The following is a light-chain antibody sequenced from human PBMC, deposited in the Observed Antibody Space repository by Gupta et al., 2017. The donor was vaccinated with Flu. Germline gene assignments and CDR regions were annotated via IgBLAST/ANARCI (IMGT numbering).Light chain of an antibody. CDR2: GNS. Sequence: VTNFCSASSTSIGSSNVNWCQQVPGTAPNLLIYGNSQRPSGVTDRLSGSKSGTSAALAISGLQAEDEADYYCEAWDDSLNGHYVFGTGTKVTAL. CDR3: EAWDDSLNGHYV. CDR1: STSIGSSN. V-gene: IGLV1-44*01. J-gene: IGLJ1*01.